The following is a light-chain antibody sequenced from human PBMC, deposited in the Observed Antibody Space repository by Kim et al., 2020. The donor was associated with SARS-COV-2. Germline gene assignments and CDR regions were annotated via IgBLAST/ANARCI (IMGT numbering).Light chain of an antibody. CDR1: SSNIGSNA. Sequence: QSVLTQTPSASGTPGQRVTISCSGSSSNIGSNAVNWYQQFPGTAPKLLIYNNDQRPSGVPDRVSGSKSGTSASLASSGLQSEDEAHYYCATWDDNLNSPVFGGGTKLTVL. J-gene: IGLJ3*02. CDR3: ATWDDNLNSPV. V-gene: IGLV1-44*01. CDR2: NND.